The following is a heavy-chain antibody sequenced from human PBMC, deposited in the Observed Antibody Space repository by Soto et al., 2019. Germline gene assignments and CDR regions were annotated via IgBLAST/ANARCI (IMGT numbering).Heavy chain of an antibody. V-gene: IGHV4-30-4*01. CDR3: ARDKITGILDY. CDR2: IYYSGST. D-gene: IGHD1-20*01. Sequence: SETLSLTCTVSGGSISSGDYYWSWIRQPPGKGLEWIGYIYYSGSTYYNPSLKSRVTISVDTSKNQFSLKLSSVTAEDTAVYYCARDKITGILDYWGQGTPVTVSS. CDR1: GGSISSGDYY. J-gene: IGHJ4*02.